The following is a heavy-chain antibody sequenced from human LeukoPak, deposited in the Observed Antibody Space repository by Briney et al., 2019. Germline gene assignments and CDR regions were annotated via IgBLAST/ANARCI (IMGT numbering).Heavy chain of an antibody. CDR3: AHGRTLGY. Sequence: GGSLRLSCAASGFTFSSYGMHWVRQAPGKGLEWVAVISYDGSNKYYADSVKGRFTISRDNSKNTLYLQMNSLRAEDTAVYYCAHGRTLGYWGQGTLVTVSS. V-gene: IGHV3-30*03. D-gene: IGHD1-26*01. CDR2: ISYDGSNK. CDR1: GFTFSSYG. J-gene: IGHJ4*02.